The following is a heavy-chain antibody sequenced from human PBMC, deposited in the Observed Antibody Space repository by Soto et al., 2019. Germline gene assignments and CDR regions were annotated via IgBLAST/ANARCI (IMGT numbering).Heavy chain of an antibody. D-gene: IGHD6-19*01. Sequence: QVQLVQSGAAVRKPGSSVKVSCKASGGTFTKYAITWVRQAPRQGLEWMGGIVPLPGTTNYAQKFRGRVTIGADESTSTAYLELSGLRSEDTAVYCCASGVGGLGGSSGWPDYAFDVWGQGTMVIVSS. CDR3: ASGVGGLGGSSGWPDYAFDV. CDR2: IVPLPGTT. J-gene: IGHJ3*01. V-gene: IGHV1-69*01. CDR1: GGTFTKYA.